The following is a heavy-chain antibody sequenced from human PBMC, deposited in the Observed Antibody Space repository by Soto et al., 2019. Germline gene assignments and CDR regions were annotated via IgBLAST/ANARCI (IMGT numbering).Heavy chain of an antibody. CDR3: ARGGDIVAKIRYYDY. CDR1: GGSFSGYY. D-gene: IGHD5-12*01. J-gene: IGHJ4*02. Sequence: SETLSLTCAVYGGSFSGYYWSWIRQPPGKGLEWIGEINHSGSTNYNPSLKSRVTISVDTSKNQFSLKLSSVTAADTAVYYCARGGDIVAKIRYYDYWGQGTLVTVSS. CDR2: INHSGST. V-gene: IGHV4-34*01.